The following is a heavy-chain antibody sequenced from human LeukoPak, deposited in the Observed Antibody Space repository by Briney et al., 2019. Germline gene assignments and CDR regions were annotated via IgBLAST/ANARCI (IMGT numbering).Heavy chain of an antibody. D-gene: IGHD3-22*01. Sequence: SSETLSLTCTVSGGSISSYYWSWIRQPPGKGLEWIGYIYKSGSTNYSPSLKSRVTISVDTSMNQFSLKLTSVTAADTAVYYCARLSHDTSGHWPDYFDYWGQGTLVTVSS. CDR3: ARLSHDTSGHWPDYFDY. CDR2: IYKSGST. V-gene: IGHV4-59*08. CDR1: GGSISSYY. J-gene: IGHJ4*02.